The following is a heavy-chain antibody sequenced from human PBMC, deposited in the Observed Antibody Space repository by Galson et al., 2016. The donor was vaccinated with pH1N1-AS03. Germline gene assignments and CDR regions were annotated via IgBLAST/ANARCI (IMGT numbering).Heavy chain of an antibody. CDR1: GFTLSGYW. CDR3: ARRHCTISDCYNKSYHVFDI. CDR2: IRQDGGER. V-gene: IGHV3-7*01. D-gene: IGHD3-10*01. J-gene: IGHJ3*02. Sequence: SLRLSCAASGFTLSGYWMNWVRQAPGKGLEWVANIRQDGGEREYVDSVKGRFTISRDNTKNSVNLQMSNLRAEDTAVYYCARRHCTISDCYNKSYHVFDIWGRGTMVTVSS.